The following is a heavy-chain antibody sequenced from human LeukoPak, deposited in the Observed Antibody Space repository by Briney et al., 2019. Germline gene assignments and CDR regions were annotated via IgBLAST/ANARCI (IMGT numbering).Heavy chain of an antibody. D-gene: IGHD1-14*01. V-gene: IGHV3-7*01. J-gene: IGHJ4*02. CDR3: AREAATGRGALDY. Sequence: GGSLRLSCAASGFTFSSYWMSWVRQAPGKGLEWVANIKQDGSEKYYVDSVKGRFTISRDNAKNSLYLQMNSLRAEDTAVYYCAREAATGRGALDYWGQGTLVTVSS. CDR2: IKQDGSEK. CDR1: GFTFSSYW.